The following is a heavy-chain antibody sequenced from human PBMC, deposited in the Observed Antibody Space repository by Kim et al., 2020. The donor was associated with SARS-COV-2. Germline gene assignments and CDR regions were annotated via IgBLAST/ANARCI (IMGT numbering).Heavy chain of an antibody. D-gene: IGHD4-17*01. J-gene: IGHJ3*02. CDR2: INPSGGST. CDR1: GYTFTSYY. V-gene: IGHV1-46*01. Sequence: ASVKVSCKASGYTFTSYYMHWVRQAPGQGLEWMGIINPSGGSTSYAQKFQGRVTMTRDTSTSTVYMELSSLRSEDTAVYYCARGSGDPTWVGLDAFDIWGQGTMVTVSS. CDR3: ARGSGDPTWVGLDAFDI.